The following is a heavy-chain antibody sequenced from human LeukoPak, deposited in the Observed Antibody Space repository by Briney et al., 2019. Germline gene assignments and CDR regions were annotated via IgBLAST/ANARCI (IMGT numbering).Heavy chain of an antibody. CDR3: ARHAANYGDYVGPDLDY. V-gene: IGHV4-39*01. J-gene: IGHJ4*02. CDR2: IYYSGST. Sequence: SETLSLTCTVSGGSISSSSYYWGWIRQPPGKGLEWIGSIYYSGSTYYNPSLKSRVTISVDTSKNQFSLKLSSVTAADTAVCYCARHAANYGDYVGPDLDYWGQGTLVTVSS. CDR1: GGSISSSSYY. D-gene: IGHD4-17*01.